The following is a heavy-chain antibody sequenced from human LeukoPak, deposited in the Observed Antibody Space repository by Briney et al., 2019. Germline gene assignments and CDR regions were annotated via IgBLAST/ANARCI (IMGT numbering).Heavy chain of an antibody. CDR1: GYTFTSHG. V-gene: IGHV1-18*01. D-gene: IGHD3-22*01. J-gene: IGHJ4*02. CDR2: ISAYNGNT. Sequence: ASVKVSCKASGYTFTSHGIIWVRQAPGQGLEWMGWISAYNGNTKYAQKVQGRVTMTTDTSTSTTYMDLRSLRSDDTAVYYCARGFPPRMYYDSSGYYSYYIDYWGQGSLVTVSS. CDR3: ARGFPPRMYYDSSGYYSYYIDY.